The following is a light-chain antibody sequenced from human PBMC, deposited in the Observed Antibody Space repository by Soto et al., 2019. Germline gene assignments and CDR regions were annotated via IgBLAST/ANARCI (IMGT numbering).Light chain of an antibody. V-gene: IGKV3-20*01. CDR2: GAS. Sequence: EIVLTQSPGTLSLSPGERATLSCRASQSINSRYLAWYQQKPGQAPRLLIYGASSRAPGIPDRFSVSGSGTDFTLTISRLEPEDFAVYYCQQFGSSPGFTFGPGTIVDIK. CDR1: QSINSRY. CDR3: QQFGSSPGFT. J-gene: IGKJ3*01.